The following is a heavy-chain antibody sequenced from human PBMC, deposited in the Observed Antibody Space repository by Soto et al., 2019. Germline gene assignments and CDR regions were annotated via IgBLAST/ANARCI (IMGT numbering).Heavy chain of an antibody. CDR2: MTPNTGNT. J-gene: IGHJ4*02. Sequence: QVQLVQSGAEVKKPVAPVKVTCKASGYTFTDYDINWVRQATGQGLEWMGWMTPNTGNTRYAQNFQGRLIMTRDTSISTAYMELSSLRSEDTAVYYCARGMLATMTDFWGQGTLVTVSS. CDR1: GYTFTDYD. D-gene: IGHD5-12*01. CDR3: ARGMLATMTDF. V-gene: IGHV1-8*01.